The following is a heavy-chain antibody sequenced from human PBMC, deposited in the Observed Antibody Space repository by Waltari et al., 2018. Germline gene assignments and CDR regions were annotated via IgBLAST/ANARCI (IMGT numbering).Heavy chain of an antibody. CDR3: AREDGGDGTYDY. CDR1: GGSFSGYY. V-gene: IGHV4-34*01. Sequence: QVQLQQWGAGLLKPSETLSLTCAVYGGSFSGYYWSWIRQPPGKGLEWIGYIYYSGSTYYNPSLKSRVTISVDTSKNQFSLKLSSVTAADTAVYYCAREDGGDGTYDYWGQGTLVTVSS. D-gene: IGHD2-21*01. CDR2: IYYSGST. J-gene: IGHJ4*02.